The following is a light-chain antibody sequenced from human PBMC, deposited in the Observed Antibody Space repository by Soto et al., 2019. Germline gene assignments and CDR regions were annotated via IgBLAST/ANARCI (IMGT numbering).Light chain of an antibody. CDR3: QQYGSSPFT. J-gene: IGKJ3*01. CDR1: QSVSSDN. Sequence: EIVLTQSPGTLSLSPGERATLSCRASQSVSSDNLAWYRQKPGQAPRLLIFGASSRASGIPDRFSGSGSGTDFSLTIRRLEPEDFAVYFCQQYGSSPFTFGPGTKVDVK. CDR2: GAS. V-gene: IGKV3-20*01.